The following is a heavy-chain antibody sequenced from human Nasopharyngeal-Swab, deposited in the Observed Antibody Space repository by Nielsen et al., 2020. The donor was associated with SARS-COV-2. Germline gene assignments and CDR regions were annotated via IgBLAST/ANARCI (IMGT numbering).Heavy chain of an antibody. CDR3: ARDLGNIVATIGFDY. CDR1: GFTFSSYY. V-gene: IGHV3-7*01. Sequence: GESLKISCAASGFTFSSYYMSWVRQAPGKGPEWVANIKQDGSEKYYVDSVKGRFTISRDNAKNSLYLQMNSLRAEDTAVYYCARDLGNIVATIGFDYWGQGTLVTVSS. J-gene: IGHJ4*02. CDR2: IKQDGSEK. D-gene: IGHD5-12*01.